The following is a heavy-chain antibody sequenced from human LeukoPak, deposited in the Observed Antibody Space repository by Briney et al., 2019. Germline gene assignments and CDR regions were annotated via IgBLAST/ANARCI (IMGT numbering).Heavy chain of an antibody. CDR3: AREGVQTTVDAFDI. Sequence: GGSLRLSCAASGFTLKIYPMHWVRQAPGKGLEWLSVISHDGSDKTNADSVKGRFIISRDNSKNTIYLQLNSLRPEDTAMYYCAREGVQTTVDAFDIWGLGTMVIVSS. J-gene: IGHJ3*02. V-gene: IGHV3-30*04. CDR2: ISHDGSDK. D-gene: IGHD4-17*01. CDR1: GFTLKIYP.